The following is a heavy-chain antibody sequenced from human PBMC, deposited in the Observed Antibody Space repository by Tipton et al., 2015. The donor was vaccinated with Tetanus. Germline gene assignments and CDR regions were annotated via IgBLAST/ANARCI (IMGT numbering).Heavy chain of an antibody. CDR1: GIAFSSYW. CDR3: ARESGGWHYDYYYGMDV. J-gene: IGHJ6*02. CDR2: INSDGSST. D-gene: IGHD6-19*01. Sequence: GSLRLSCAASGIAFSSYWMHWVRQAPGKGLVWVSRINSDGSSTSYADSVKGRFTISRDNAKNTLYLQMNSLRAEDTAVYYCARESGGWHYDYYYGMDVWGQGTTVTVSS. V-gene: IGHV3-74*01.